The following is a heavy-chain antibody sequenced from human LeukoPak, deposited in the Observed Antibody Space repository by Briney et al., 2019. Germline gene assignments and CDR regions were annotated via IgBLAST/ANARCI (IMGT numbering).Heavy chain of an antibody. CDR1: GGSISSSNW. J-gene: IGHJ6*03. V-gene: IGHV4-4*02. CDR2: IYHSGST. Sequence: SETLSLTCAVSGGSISSSNWWSWVRQPPGKGLEWIGEIYHSGSTNYNPSLKSRVTISVDKSKNQFSLKLSSVTAADTAVYYCARHGPYYYYYYMDVWGKGTTVTISS. CDR3: ARHGPYYYYYYMDV. D-gene: IGHD2-8*01.